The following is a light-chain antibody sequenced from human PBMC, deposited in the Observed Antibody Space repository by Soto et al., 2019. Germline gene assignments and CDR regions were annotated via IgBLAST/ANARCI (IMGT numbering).Light chain of an antibody. Sequence: DIQMTQSPSSLSASVGDRVTITCQASQDISNYLNWYQQKPGKAPKLLIYDASNLETGVPSRFSGSGSGTDFTFPISSLQPEDIATYYCQQYDNLLRGTFGQGTKLEIK. V-gene: IGKV1-33*01. CDR2: DAS. CDR1: QDISNY. J-gene: IGKJ2*02. CDR3: QQYDNLLRGT.